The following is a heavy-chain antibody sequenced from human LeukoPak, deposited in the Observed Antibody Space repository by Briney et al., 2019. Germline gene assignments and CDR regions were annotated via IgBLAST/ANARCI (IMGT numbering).Heavy chain of an antibody. J-gene: IGHJ6*03. D-gene: IGHD1-1*01. CDR1: GRSISSSSYY. CDR2: IYYSGST. CDR3: ARETGTTGTTDYYYYMDV. V-gene: IGHV4-39*07. Sequence: SETLSLTCTVSGRSISSSSYYWGWIRQPPGKGLEWIGSIYYSGSTYYNPSLKSRVTISVDTSKNQFSLKLSSVTAADSAVYYCARETGTTGTTDYYYYMDVWGKGTTVTVSS.